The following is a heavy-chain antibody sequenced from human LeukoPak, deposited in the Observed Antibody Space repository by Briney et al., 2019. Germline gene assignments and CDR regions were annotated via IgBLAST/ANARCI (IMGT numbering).Heavy chain of an antibody. CDR2: VYATGGVA. CDR3: ATEAPRSYYFDY. J-gene: IGHJ4*02. V-gene: IGHV1-46*01. CDR1: GHTFTNYH. Sequence: VASVKVSCKASGHTFTNYHIHWVRQAPGQGVEWMGAVYATGGVAINTQTFPVRVTMTRDTSTGTVYMELSSLRFEDTAIYYCATEAPRSYYFDYWGQGIRDTVSS.